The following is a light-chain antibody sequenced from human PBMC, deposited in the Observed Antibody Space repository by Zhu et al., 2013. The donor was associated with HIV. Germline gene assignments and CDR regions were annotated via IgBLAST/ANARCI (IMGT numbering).Light chain of an antibody. J-gene: IGLJ3*02. CDR1: TYNFGRRF. CDR3: QSYDSSLSGWV. Sequence: QSVVTQPPSASGTPGQRVIISCSGTTYNFGRRFVYWFQQFPGTAPKLLIYRDNQRPSGVPVRFSGSKSGTSASLAITGLQAEDEADYYCQSYDSSLSGWVFGGGTKLTVL. V-gene: IGLV1-47*01. CDR2: RDN.